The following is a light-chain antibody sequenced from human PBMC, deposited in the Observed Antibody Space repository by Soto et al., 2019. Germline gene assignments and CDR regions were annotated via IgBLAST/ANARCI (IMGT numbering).Light chain of an antibody. J-gene: IGKJ3*01. CDR2: AAS. CDR3: QKCNSPPPFT. CDR1: QDISNY. V-gene: IGKV1-27*01. Sequence: DLQMTQSPSSLSASVGDRVTITCRASQDISNYLAWYQQRPGEVPKLLIYAASTLHSGVPSRFSGSGSGTDFTLTISSLQPEDAATYFCQKCNSPPPFTFGPGTKVDLK.